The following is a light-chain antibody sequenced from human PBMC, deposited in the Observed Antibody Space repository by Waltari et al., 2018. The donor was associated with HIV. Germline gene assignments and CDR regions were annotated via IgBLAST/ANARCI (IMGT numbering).Light chain of an antibody. CDR1: QDISRD. V-gene: IGKV1-9*01. J-gene: IGKJ4*01. CDR2: AAS. CDR3: QQLNTYPLT. Sequence: DIQLTQSPSFLSASVGDRVSITCRARQDISRDLAWYQQKPGKAPELLISAASNLQSGVPIRFSGSGSETEFTLTINSLQPEDSATYSCQQLNTYPLTFGGGTRVDIK.